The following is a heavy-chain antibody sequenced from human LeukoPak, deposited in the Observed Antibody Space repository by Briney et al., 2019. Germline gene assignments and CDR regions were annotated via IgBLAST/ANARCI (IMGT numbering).Heavy chain of an antibody. V-gene: IGHV1-2*02. Sequence: GASVKVSCKASGYTFTGSYIHWMRQAPGQGLEWMGWINPNSGGTKYAQKFQGRVTVTRDTSTSTAYLELSGLRADDTAVYYCARVAYCTEGVCINFDLWGQGTLVTVSS. D-gene: IGHD2-8*01. CDR1: GYTFTGSY. CDR3: ARVAYCTEGVCINFDL. CDR2: INPNSGGT. J-gene: IGHJ4*02.